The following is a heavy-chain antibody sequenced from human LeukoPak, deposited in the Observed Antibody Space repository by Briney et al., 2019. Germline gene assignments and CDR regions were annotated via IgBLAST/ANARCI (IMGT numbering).Heavy chain of an antibody. CDR3: AQYSSSWYLFDP. V-gene: IGHV4-59*01. J-gene: IGHJ5*02. CDR1: GGSISSYY. D-gene: IGHD6-13*01. CDR2: IYYNGST. Sequence: SETLSLTCTVSGGSISSYYWSWIRQPPGKGLEWIGYIYYNGSTNYNPSLKSRVTISVDTSKNQFSLKLSSVTAADTAVYYCAQYSSSWYLFDPWGQGTLVTVSS.